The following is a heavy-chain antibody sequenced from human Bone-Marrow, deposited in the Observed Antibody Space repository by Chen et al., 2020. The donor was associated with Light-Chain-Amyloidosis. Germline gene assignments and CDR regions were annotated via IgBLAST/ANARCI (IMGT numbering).Heavy chain of an antibody. CDR3: VKSFAPHWYYMDV. J-gene: IGHJ6*03. V-gene: IGHV3-9*01. Sequence: EARLEESGVGVVQPGGSLRLPCPASGLPVDDFAMHCVRQAPGKGLEWVSGISWNSGIMGYAESARGRFNISRATAKTSLDLQMHSLRPEATALYYCVKSFAPHWYYMDVWGQGTSVTVSS. CDR1: GLPVDDFA. D-gene: IGHD1-1*01. CDR2: ISWNSGIM.